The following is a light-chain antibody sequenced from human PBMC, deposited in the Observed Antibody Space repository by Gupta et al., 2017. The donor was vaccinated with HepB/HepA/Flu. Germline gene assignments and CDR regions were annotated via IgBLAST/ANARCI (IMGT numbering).Light chain of an antibody. CDR1: QSISNN. V-gene: IGKV3-15*01. CDR3: QKYNMRPVT. Sequence: IVMPQSPATLSVSPGERATLSCRASQSISNNIVWYRQIPGQAPRLLIFGASTRATGIPARFGGSGSGTEFTLTISSLQSEDFAVYYCQKYNMRPVTFGGGTKVEIK. J-gene: IGKJ4*01. CDR2: GAS.